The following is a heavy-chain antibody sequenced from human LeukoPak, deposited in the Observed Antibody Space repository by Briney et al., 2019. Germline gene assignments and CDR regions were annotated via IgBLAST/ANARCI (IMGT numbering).Heavy chain of an antibody. CDR2: IYSGGST. D-gene: IGHD2-2*01. V-gene: IGHV3-53*01. J-gene: IGHJ4*02. Sequence: QPGGSLRLSCAASGFTVSSNYMSWVRQAPGKGLEWVSVIYSGGSTYYADSVKGRFTISRDNSKNTLYLQMNSLRAKDTAVYYCARVVGYCSSTSCYLEYWGQGTLVTVSS. CDR3: ARVVGYCSSTSCYLEY. CDR1: GFTVSSNY.